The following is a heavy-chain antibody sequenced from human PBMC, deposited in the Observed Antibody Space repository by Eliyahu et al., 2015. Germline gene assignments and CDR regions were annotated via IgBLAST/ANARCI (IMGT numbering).Heavy chain of an antibody. CDR3: ALGGPKGAYDT. V-gene: IGHV2-26*01. CDR2: IFSNDEK. J-gene: IGHJ3*02. D-gene: IGHD2-15*01. CDR1: GLSLSTGGRG. Sequence: QVTLKESGPVVVKPTETLTXTCTVSGLSLSTGGRGVXWIRQPPGKAPEWLAHIFSNDEKSYRTSLKNRLTISRDTSKSQVVLSMTNMDPVDTGTYYCALGGPKGAYDTWGQGTTVAVSS.